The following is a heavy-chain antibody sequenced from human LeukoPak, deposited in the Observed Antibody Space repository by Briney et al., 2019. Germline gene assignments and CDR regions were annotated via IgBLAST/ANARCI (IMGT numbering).Heavy chain of an antibody. Sequence: GGSLRLSCEGSGFTFRSHWMSWVRQAPGKGLEWVANIHQYGGEKYYVDSVRGRFSISRDNAKNSLYLEMNSLRAEDTAVYYCARDVTAVTSYLFDYWGQGTLVTVSS. V-gene: IGHV3-7*01. D-gene: IGHD4-17*01. CDR3: ARDVTAVTSYLFDY. CDR1: GFTFRSHW. CDR2: IHQYGGEK. J-gene: IGHJ4*02.